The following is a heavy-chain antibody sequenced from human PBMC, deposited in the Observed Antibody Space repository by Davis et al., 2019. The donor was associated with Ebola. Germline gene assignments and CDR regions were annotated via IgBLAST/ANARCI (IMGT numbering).Heavy chain of an antibody. CDR3: ARDVVVVAATDWFDP. J-gene: IGHJ5*02. CDR1: GYTFTSCG. CDR2: ISGYTGET. V-gene: IGHV1-18*01. D-gene: IGHD2-15*01. Sequence: ASVKVSCKASGYTFTSCGISWVRQAPGQGLEWMGWISGYTGETNYAQKFQGRVSMTTDTSTSTAYMELRGLKSDDTAVYYCARDVVVVAATDWFDPWGQGTLVTVSS.